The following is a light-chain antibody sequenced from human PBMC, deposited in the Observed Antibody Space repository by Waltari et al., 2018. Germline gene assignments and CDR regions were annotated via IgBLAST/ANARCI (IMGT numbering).Light chain of an antibody. J-gene: IGKJ1*01. Sequence: EIVLTQSPATLSLSPGERATLSRRASQSVSSYLAWYQQKPGQAPRLLIYDASNSATGSPARFSGSWAGADFTITISSLEPEDFAVYYCQQRTNWPGGTFGQGTKVEIK. CDR3: QQRTNWPGGT. CDR1: QSVSSY. V-gene: IGKV3-11*01. CDR2: DAS.